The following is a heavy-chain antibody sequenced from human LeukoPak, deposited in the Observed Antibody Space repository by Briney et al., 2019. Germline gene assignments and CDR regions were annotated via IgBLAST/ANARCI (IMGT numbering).Heavy chain of an antibody. Sequence: SETLSLTCTVSGGSISSGSYDWYWIRQPAGKGLEWIGHIYTSGSSNYSPSLKSRVTISVDTSKNQFSLKLTSVTAADTAVYYCTKGRRIWGQGTLVTVSS. J-gene: IGHJ4*02. V-gene: IGHV4-61*09. CDR3: TKGRRI. D-gene: IGHD2/OR15-2a*01. CDR1: GGSISSGSYD. CDR2: IYTSGSS.